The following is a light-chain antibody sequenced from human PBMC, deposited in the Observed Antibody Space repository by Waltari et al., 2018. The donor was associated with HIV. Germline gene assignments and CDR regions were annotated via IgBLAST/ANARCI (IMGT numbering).Light chain of an antibody. V-gene: IGKV1-39*01. CDR3: QQTYSGIT. CDR1: QNIDNF. J-gene: IGKJ3*01. Sequence: DVQVTQSPSSLSASVGDRVTITCRAGQNIDNFLNWYQQKSGRAPKLLIYAASRLQNGVPSRFSARGSGTDFTLTISSVQPEDFATYFCQQTYSGITFGPGTQVDV. CDR2: AAS.